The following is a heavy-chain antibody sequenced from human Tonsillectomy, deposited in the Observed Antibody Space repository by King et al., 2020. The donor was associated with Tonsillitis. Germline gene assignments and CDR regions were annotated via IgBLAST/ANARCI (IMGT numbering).Heavy chain of an antibody. CDR1: GYSFSSYW. Sequence: QLVQSGAEVKKPGESLKISCKGSGYSFSSYWIGWVRQTPGRGLEWMGIIYPSDSDTRYSPSFHGQVTILADKSISTAYLQWSSLKASDTAMYYCARLMYSSGWYLVYWGQGTLVTVSS. CDR2: IYPSDSDT. CDR3: ARLMYSSGWYLVY. V-gene: IGHV5-51*01. D-gene: IGHD6-19*01. J-gene: IGHJ4*02.